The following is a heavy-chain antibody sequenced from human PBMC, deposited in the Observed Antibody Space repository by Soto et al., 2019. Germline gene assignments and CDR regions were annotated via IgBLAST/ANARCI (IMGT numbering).Heavy chain of an antibody. D-gene: IGHD2-15*01. CDR2: IIPIFCTA. CDR3: ARADQVVVPPWYFDL. CDR1: GGTFSSNA. V-gene: IGHV1-69*01. J-gene: IGHJ2*01. Sequence: SAKVTCKDSGGTFSSNAISWVRQAHGPGLEWMGGIIPIFCTANYAQKFQGRVTITADESTSTAYMELSSLRSEDTAVEAWARADQVVVPPWYFDLWGRGTLV.